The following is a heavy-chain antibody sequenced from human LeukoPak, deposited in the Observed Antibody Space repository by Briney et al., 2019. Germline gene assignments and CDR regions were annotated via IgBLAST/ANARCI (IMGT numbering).Heavy chain of an antibody. V-gene: IGHV4-39*07. J-gene: IGHJ4*02. Sequence: SETLSLTCTVSGGSISSSPYYWGWIRQPPGKGLEWIGSISFSGSTFYNPSLESRVTVSRDTSKNQLSLKVNSVTAADTAVYYCARIHGGIWGQGTLVTVSS. CDR2: ISFSGST. D-gene: IGHD3-3*02. CDR1: GGSISSSPYY. CDR3: ARIHGGI.